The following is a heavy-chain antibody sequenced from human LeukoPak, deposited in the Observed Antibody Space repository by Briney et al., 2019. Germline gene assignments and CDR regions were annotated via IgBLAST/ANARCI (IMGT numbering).Heavy chain of an antibody. D-gene: IGHD3-3*01. CDR1: GYTFTGYY. Sequence: ASVKVSCKASGYTFTGYYMHWVRHAPGQGLEWMGWINPNSGGTNYAQKFQGRVTMTRDTSNSTAYMELSRLRSDDTAVYYWARESGSILGPMDVWGKGTTVTVSS. CDR2: INPNSGGT. V-gene: IGHV1-2*02. CDR3: ARESGSILGPMDV. J-gene: IGHJ6*04.